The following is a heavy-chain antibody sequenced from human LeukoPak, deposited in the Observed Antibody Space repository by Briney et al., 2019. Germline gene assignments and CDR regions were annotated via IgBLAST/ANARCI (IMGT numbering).Heavy chain of an antibody. CDR2: INHSGST. Sequence: SETLSLTCAVYGGSFSGYYWSWIRQPPGKGLEWIGEINHSGSTNYNPSLKSRVTISVDTSKNQFSLKLSSVTAADTAVYYCARGGSIGAAILKPPSRYDYWGQGTLVTVSS. CDR1: GGSFSGYY. J-gene: IGHJ4*02. V-gene: IGHV4-34*01. D-gene: IGHD2-2*01. CDR3: ARGGSIGAAILKPPSRYDY.